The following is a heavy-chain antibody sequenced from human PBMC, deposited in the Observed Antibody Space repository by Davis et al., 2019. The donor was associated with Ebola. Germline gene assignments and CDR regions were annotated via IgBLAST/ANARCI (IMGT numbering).Heavy chain of an antibody. V-gene: IGHV3-7*01. J-gene: IGHJ4*02. CDR3: ATANRAISGY. CDR1: GFTFSSYA. CDR2: IKQDGSEK. Sequence: GESLKISCAASGFTFSSYAMHWVRQAPGKGLEWVANIKQDGSEKYYVDSVKGRFTISRDNAKNSVYLQMNSLRAEDTAVYYCATANRAISGYGGQGTLVSVSS. D-gene: IGHD2-2*02.